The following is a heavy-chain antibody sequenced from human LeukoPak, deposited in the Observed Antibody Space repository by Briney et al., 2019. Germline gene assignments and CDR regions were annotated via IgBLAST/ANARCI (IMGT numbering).Heavy chain of an antibody. Sequence: SETLSLTCTVSGDSISSYYWTWIRQPAGKGLEWIGRIYASGTTNYNPSFKSRVTMSVDTSKTQFSLKLTSVTAADTAIYYCARVGAARPGWYFDLWGRGTLVTVSS. J-gene: IGHJ2*01. CDR2: IYASGTT. V-gene: IGHV4-4*07. D-gene: IGHD6-6*01. CDR1: GDSISSYY. CDR3: ARVGAARPGWYFDL.